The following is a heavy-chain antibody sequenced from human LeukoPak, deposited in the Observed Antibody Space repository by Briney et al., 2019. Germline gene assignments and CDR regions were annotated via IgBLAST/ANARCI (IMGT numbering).Heavy chain of an antibody. D-gene: IGHD4-17*01. CDR2: ISSSSSYT. Sequence: GGSLRLSCAASGFTLSDYYMSWIRQAPGKGLEWVSYISSSSSYTNYADSVKGRFTISRDNAKNSLYLQMNSLRAEDTAVYYCARVSYGDYDNYFDYWGQGTLVTVSS. CDR1: GFTLSDYY. J-gene: IGHJ4*02. V-gene: IGHV3-11*05. CDR3: ARVSYGDYDNYFDY.